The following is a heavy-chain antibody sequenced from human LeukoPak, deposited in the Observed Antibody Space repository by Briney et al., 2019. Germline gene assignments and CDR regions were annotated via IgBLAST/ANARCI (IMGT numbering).Heavy chain of an antibody. CDR1: EFNFNRYG. V-gene: IGHV3-74*01. D-gene: IGHD6-19*01. CDR2: MNNDGSST. J-gene: IGHJ4*02. CDR3: ASADESGWLTY. Sequence: GGSLRLSCATPEFNFNRYGMEWGRQAPGKGLVWVSRMNNDGSSTIYADSVKGRYPISRDNAQKPLYLQMNGLRAKDPAVNSCASADESGWLTYCVQGTLVTVSS.